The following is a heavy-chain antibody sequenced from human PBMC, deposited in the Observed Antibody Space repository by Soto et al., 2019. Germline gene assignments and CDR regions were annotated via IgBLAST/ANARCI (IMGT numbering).Heavy chain of an antibody. CDR3: ARGGTGAFDV. J-gene: IGHJ3*01. CDR2: INSDGSST. V-gene: IGHV3-74*01. Sequence: EVQLVESGGGWGQPGGSLRLSCAAYGFTFSTYWMYLVRKAPGKGLVWVSRINSDGSSTIYADSVKGRFTISRDNAKTTLYLQMNSLRVEDTAVYYCARGGTGAFDVWGQGTMVTVSS. D-gene: IGHD3-16*01. CDR1: GFTFSTYW.